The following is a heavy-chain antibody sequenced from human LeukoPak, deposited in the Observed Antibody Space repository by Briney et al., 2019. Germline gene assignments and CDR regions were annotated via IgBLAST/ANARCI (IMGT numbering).Heavy chain of an antibody. V-gene: IGHV1-69*13. CDR2: INPVFDAP. D-gene: IGHD2-15*01. J-gene: IGHJ6*02. CDR3: AREGCSGGNCYSEFYYFGMDV. Sequence: SVKVSCKASGGTFSSYAISWVRQAPGQGLEWMGGINPVFDAPKYAQTFKGRVTTTADASTTTAYMELSSLRSEDTAVYYCAREGCSGGNCYSEFYYFGMDVWGQGTTVTVSS. CDR1: GGTFSSYA.